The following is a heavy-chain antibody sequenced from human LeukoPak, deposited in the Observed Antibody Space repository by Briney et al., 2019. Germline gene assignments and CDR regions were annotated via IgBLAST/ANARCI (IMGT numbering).Heavy chain of an antibody. D-gene: IGHD3-22*01. CDR1: GFTFSSYA. Sequence: QSGGSLSLSCAASGFTFSSYAMHWVRQAPGKGLEWVAVISYDGSNKYYADSVKGRFTISRDNSKNTLYLQMNSLRAEDTAVYYCARTHQGAYYYDSSGYYPFDYWGQGTLVTVSS. V-gene: IGHV3-30-3*01. CDR2: ISYDGSNK. J-gene: IGHJ4*02. CDR3: ARTHQGAYYYDSSGYYPFDY.